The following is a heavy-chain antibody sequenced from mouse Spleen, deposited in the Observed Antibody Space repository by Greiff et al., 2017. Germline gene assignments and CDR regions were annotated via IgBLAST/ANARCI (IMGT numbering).Heavy chain of an antibody. D-gene: IGHD2-12*01. V-gene: IGHV1-76*01. CDR3: ARSSYYSFMDY. CDR2: IYPGSGNT. CDR1: GYTFTDYY. Sequence: QVQLQQSGAELVRPGASVKLSCKASGYTFTDYYINWVKQRPGQGLEWIARIYPGSGNTYYNEKFKGKATLTAEKSSSTAYMQLSSLTSEDSAVYFCARSSYYSFMDYWGQGTSVTVSS. J-gene: IGHJ4*01.